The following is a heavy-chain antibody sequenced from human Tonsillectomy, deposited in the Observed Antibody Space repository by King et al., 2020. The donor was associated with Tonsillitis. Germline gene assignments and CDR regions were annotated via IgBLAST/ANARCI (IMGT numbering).Heavy chain of an antibody. D-gene: IGHD4-23*01. V-gene: IGHV3-23*04. CDR3: AKASGKTTIVTHLHY. CDR1: GFTFSFYA. CDR2: ISGSGGST. J-gene: IGHJ4*02. Sequence: VQLVESGGGLVQPGGSLRLSCAASGFTFSFYAMNWVRQAPGKGLEWVSNISGSGGSTYYADSVKGRFTISRDNSKNTLFLQMNSLRAEDTAVYYCAKASGKTTIVTHLHYWGQGTLVTVSS.